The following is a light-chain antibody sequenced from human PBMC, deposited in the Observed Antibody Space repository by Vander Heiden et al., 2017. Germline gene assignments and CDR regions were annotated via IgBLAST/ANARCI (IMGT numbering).Light chain of an antibody. CDR3: QQRSDWPRT. Sequence: DIVLTQSPATLSLSPGERATLSCRASQSVNSYLAWYQQKPGQAPRLLIYDASNSATGIPARFSGSGSGTDFTLSISSLEPEDFAVYYCQQRSDWPRTFGGGTKVEIK. V-gene: IGKV3-11*01. CDR1: QSVNSY. CDR2: DAS. J-gene: IGKJ4*01.